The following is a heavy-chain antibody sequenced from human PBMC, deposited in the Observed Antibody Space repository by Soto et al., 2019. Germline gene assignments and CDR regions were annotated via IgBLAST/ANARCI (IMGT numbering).Heavy chain of an antibody. D-gene: IGHD4-4*01. V-gene: IGHV3-53*01. CDR1: GLTVSGKNY. Sequence: GGSLRLSCAVSGLTVSGKNYLALVCQAPGKGLEWVSGFYDLNGTYYADSLKGRFTTSGDSSRTIVYLQMNGLRPEDTAVYYWATGHLHEQAYDVWGQGTTVTVSS. CDR2: FYDLNGT. J-gene: IGHJ3*01. CDR3: ATGHLHEQAYDV.